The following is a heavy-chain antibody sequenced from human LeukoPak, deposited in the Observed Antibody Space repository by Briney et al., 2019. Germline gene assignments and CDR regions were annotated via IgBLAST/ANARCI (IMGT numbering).Heavy chain of an antibody. CDR2: ISSSSITI. V-gene: IGHV3-48*01. J-gene: IGHJ4*02. CDR1: GFTFSPYS. Sequence: PGGSLRLSCAASGFTFSPYSMNWVRQAPGKGLEWVSYISSSSITIFYADSVKGRFTISRDSARNSLYLQMNSLRAEDTALYYCAKDYCSSTSCYSIAYYFDYWGQGTLVTVSS. CDR3: AKDYCSSTSCYSIAYYFDY. D-gene: IGHD2-2*02.